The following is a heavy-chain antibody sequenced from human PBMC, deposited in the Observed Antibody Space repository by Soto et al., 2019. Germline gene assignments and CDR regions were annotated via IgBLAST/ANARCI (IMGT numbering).Heavy chain of an antibody. Sequence: PGGFLRLSCAASGFTFSNYAMSWVRQAPGKGLEWVSLASATAGTTYYTDSVKGRFTISRDNSRNTVYLQMNSLRADDTAVYYCAKDRLAGGFDYWGQGTLVTVSS. D-gene: IGHD3-16*01. J-gene: IGHJ4*02. CDR1: GFTFSNYA. CDR3: AKDRLAGGFDY. CDR2: ASATAGTT. V-gene: IGHV3-23*01.